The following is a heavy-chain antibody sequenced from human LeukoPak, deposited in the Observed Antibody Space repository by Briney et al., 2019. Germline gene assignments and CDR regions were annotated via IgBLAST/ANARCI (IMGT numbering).Heavy chain of an antibody. CDR1: GGSISSYY. V-gene: IGHV4-59*12. J-gene: IGHJ4*02. D-gene: IGHD6-13*01. Sequence: SETLSLTCTVSGGSISSYYWSWIRQPPGKGLEWIGYIYYSGSTNYNPSLKSRVTISVDTSKNQFSLKLSSVTAADTAVYYCARGDSSQITSRYYFDYWGQGTLVTVSS. CDR3: ARGDSSQITSRYYFDY. CDR2: IYYSGST.